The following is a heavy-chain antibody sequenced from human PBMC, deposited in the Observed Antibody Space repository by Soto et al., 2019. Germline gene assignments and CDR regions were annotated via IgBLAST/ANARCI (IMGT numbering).Heavy chain of an antibody. Sequence: GGSLRLSCAASGFTFSSYAMRWVRQAPGKGLEWVAVISYDGSNKYYADSVKGRFTISRDNSKNTLYLQMNSLRAEDTAVYYCAQDRSGSFPFYYGMDVWGQGTTVTVSS. D-gene: IGHD1-26*01. CDR1: GFTFSSYA. CDR3: AQDRSGSFPFYYGMDV. J-gene: IGHJ6*02. V-gene: IGHV3-30-3*01. CDR2: ISYDGSNK.